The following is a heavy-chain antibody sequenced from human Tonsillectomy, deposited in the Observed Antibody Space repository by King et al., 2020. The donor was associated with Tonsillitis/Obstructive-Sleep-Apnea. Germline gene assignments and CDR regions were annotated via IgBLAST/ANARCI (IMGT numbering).Heavy chain of an antibody. CDR3: ARVDCSSASCYTENWFEL. CDR2: IDPSDSYT. CDR1: GYNFTSYW. D-gene: IGHD2-2*02. J-gene: IGHJ5*02. Sequence: VQLVESGAEVKKPGESLRISCTGSGYNFTSYWIIWVRQMPGKGLEWMGRIDPSDSYTNYSPSFQGHVTFSADNSITTAYLQWSRLKASDTAMYYCARVDCSSASCYTENWFELWGQGTLVTVSS. V-gene: IGHV5-10-1*03.